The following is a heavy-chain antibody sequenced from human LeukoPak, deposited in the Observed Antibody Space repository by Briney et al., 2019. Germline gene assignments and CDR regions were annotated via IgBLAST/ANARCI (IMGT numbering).Heavy chain of an antibody. CDR2: IYYSGST. J-gene: IGHJ4*02. CDR3: ARATYYDILTGYYNGYYFDY. V-gene: IGHV4-59*08. D-gene: IGHD3-9*01. Sequence: SETLSLTCTVSGGSISSYYWSWIRQPPGKGLEWIGYIYYSGSTNFNPSLKSRLTISVDTSKNQFSLKLSSVTAADTAVYYCARATYYDILTGYYNGYYFDYWGQGTLVTVSS. CDR1: GGSISSYY.